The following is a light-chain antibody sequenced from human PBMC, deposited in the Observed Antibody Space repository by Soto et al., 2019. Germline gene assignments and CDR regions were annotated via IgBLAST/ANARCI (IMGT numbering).Light chain of an antibody. Sequence: SYELTQPPSVSVSPGQTASITCSGDALPKQYAYWYQQKPGQAPVVVIYKDNGRPSGIPERFSGSSSGTTVTLTISGVQAEDEPYYSCQSSDSSGRYPYVFGTGTKV. V-gene: IGLV3-25*02. CDR2: KDN. CDR1: ALPKQY. CDR3: QSSDSSGRYPYV. J-gene: IGLJ1*01.